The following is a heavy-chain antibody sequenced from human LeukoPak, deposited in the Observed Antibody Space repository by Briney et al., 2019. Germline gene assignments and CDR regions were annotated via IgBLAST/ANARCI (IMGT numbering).Heavy chain of an antibody. CDR3: ARTTPFGEYDY. J-gene: IGHJ4*02. CDR1: GFTFSSYG. Sequence: PGGFLRLSCAASGFTFSSYGMHWVRQAPGKGLEWVAFIRYDGSNRHYADSVKGRFTISRDNSKNTLYLQMNSLRAEDTAVYYCARTTPFGEYDYWGQGTLVTVSS. CDR2: IRYDGSNR. D-gene: IGHD3-10*01. V-gene: IGHV3-30*02.